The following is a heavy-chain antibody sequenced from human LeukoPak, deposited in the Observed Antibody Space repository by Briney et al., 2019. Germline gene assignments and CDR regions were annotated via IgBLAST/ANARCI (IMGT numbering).Heavy chain of an antibody. CDR1: GGSITSYY. CDR2: IYYSGST. V-gene: IGHV4-59*01. Sequence: PSETLSLTCTVSGGSITSYYWSWIRQPPGKGLEWIGYIYYSGSTNYNPSLKSRVTISVDTSKNQFSLKLSSVTAADTAVYYCARRVLSSSWFRGWFDPWGQGTLVTVSS. CDR3: ARRVLSSSWFRGWFDP. D-gene: IGHD6-13*01. J-gene: IGHJ5*02.